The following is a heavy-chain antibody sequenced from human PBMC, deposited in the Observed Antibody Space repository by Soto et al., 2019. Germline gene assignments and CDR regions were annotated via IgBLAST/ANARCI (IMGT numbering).Heavy chain of an antibody. Sequence: ASVKVSCKASGYTFTNYGISWVRQAPGQGLEWMGWINVYNGNTKYTQKDQGRVNMTTDTSTSTTYKELRSLRTEDTAEYYCARGVGSGSYYNQYNWFDPWGQGTLVTVSS. V-gene: IGHV1-18*04. CDR1: GYTFTNYG. D-gene: IGHD3-10*01. CDR3: ARGVGSGSYYNQYNWFDP. CDR2: INVYNGNT. J-gene: IGHJ5*02.